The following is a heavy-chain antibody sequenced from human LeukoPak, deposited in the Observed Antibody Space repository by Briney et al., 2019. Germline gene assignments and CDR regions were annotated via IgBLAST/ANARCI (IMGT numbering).Heavy chain of an antibody. CDR2: ISSSSSYE. V-gene: IGHV3-21*01. CDR1: GFTFSSYS. D-gene: IGHD6-13*01. Sequence: TGGSLRLSCAASGFTFSSYSMNWVRQAPGKGLEWVSSISSSSSYEYYADSVKGRFTISRDNAKNSLFLQMNSLRVEDTAVFYCARGRLSAAGGLHEHWGQGTLVTVSS. CDR3: ARGRLSAAGGLHEH. J-gene: IGHJ1*01.